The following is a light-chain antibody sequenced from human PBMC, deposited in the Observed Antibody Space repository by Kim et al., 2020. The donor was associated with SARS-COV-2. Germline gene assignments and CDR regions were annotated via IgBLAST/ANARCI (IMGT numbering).Light chain of an antibody. V-gene: IGLV2-14*04. CDR2: DVD. CDR3: SSFRSGNTLL. J-gene: IGLJ3*02. CDR1: RSDVAAYNF. Sequence: GQAITISCTGTRSDVAAYNFVSWYQQHPGEAPKVIIYDVDNRPSGVSNRFPGSKSGNTASLTISEVQAEDEADYYCSSFRSGNTLLFGGGTKLTVL.